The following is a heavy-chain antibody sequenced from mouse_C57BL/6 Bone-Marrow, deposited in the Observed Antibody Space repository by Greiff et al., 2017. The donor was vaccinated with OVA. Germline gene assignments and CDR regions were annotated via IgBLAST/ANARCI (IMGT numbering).Heavy chain of an antibody. CDR3: AREGGKFCYFDW. CDR1: GYAFSSYW. CDR2: IYLCDGDT. V-gene: IGHV1-80*01. Sequence: QVQLQQSGAELVKPGASVKISCKASGYAFSSYWMNWVKQRPGKGLEWIGQIYLCDGDTNYNGKFKGKATLTADKSSSTAYMQLSSLTSEDSAVYFCAREGGKFCYFDWWGQGTTLTVSS. J-gene: IGHJ2*01.